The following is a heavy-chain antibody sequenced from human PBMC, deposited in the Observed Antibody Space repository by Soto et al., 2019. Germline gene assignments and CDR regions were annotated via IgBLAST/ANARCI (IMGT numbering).Heavy chain of an antibody. J-gene: IGHJ5*02. CDR1: GFSLSTSGVG. V-gene: IGHV2-5*02. CDR2: IYWDDEK. Sequence: QITLKESGPTLVKPTQTLTLTCTFSGFSLSTSGVGVGWVRQPPGEALEWLALIYWDDEKRYSPSLKSRLTIPQDTDRDPVVLTIPHMDPLDTATYYCAHRPVWCPYNFWNAWNWFDPWGQGILVTVSS. CDR3: AHRPVWCPYNFWNAWNWFDP. D-gene: IGHD3-3*01.